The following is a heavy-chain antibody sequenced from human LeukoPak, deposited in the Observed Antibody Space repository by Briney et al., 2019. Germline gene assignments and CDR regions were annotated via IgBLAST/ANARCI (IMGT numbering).Heavy chain of an antibody. CDR3: ARADSSSWYNDY. V-gene: IGHV4-59*12. J-gene: IGHJ4*02. Sequence: SETLSLTCTVSGGYISSYFWSWIRQPPGKGLEWIGYIYYSGSTNYNPSLKSRVTISVDTSKNQFSLKLSSVTAADTAVYYCARADSSSWYNDYWGQGTLVTVSS. CDR1: GGYISSYF. CDR2: IYYSGST. D-gene: IGHD6-13*01.